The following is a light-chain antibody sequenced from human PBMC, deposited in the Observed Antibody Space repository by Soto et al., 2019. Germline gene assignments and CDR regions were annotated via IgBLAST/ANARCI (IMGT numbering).Light chain of an antibody. V-gene: IGKV3-15*01. J-gene: IGKJ2*01. CDR2: GAS. CDR3: QQYDNWPPYT. Sequence: DIVMTQSPATLSVYPGDRATLSCRASQSVRDNFAWYQQKPGQAPRLLIYGASTRDIGVPARFSGSGSGTEFTLTIISLQAEDLAVYYCQQYDNWPPYTFGQGTKLKIK. CDR1: QSVRDN.